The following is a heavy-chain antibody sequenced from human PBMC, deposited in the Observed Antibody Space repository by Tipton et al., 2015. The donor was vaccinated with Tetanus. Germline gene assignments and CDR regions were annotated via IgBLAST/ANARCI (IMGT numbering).Heavy chain of an antibody. CDR2: IIPSGGNT. CDR1: GGTLRGHS. J-gene: IGHJ4*02. CDR3: ARDGGSYYTDY. Sequence: QSGPEVKKPGSSVNVSCKASGGTLRGHSITWVRQAPGQGLEWMGIIIPSGGNTRHAQKFQGRVTMTRDTSTSTVYMELSSLRSEDTAVYYCARDGGSYYTDYWGQGTLVTVSS. D-gene: IGHD1-26*01. V-gene: IGHV1-46*01.